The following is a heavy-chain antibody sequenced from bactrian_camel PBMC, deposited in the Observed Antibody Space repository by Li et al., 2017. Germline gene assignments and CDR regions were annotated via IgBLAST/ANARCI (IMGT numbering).Heavy chain of an antibody. CDR1: GFAVDASD. V-gene: IGHV3S66*01. CDR2: TTSNDITT. J-gene: IGHJ4*01. CDR3: ATDYMFRGRGNY. Sequence: DVQLVESGGGSVQAGGSLRLSCTASGFAVDASDMGWYRQAPGNECEMVSTTSNDITTYYLNSVKGRFTISQDNVKNTVYLQMHSLKTEDTAVYYCATDYMFRGRGNYWGQGTQVTVS.